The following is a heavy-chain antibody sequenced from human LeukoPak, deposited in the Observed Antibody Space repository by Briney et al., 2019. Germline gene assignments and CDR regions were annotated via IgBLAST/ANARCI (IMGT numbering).Heavy chain of an antibody. CDR3: ATVRYYYDSSGYHTVYIFDY. CDR1: GYTFTSYY. Sequence: GASVKVSCKASGYTFTSYYMHWVRQAPGKGLEWMGGFDPEDGETIYAQKFQGRVTMTEDTSTDTAYMELSSLRSEDTAVYYCATVRYYYDSSGYHTVYIFDYWGQGILVTVSS. D-gene: IGHD3-22*01. V-gene: IGHV1-24*01. CDR2: FDPEDGET. J-gene: IGHJ4*02.